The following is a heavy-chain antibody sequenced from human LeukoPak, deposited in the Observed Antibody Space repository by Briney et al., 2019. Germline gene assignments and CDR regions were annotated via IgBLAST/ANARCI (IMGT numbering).Heavy chain of an antibody. CDR1: GGTFSSYA. J-gene: IGHJ6*02. CDR2: IIPIFGTV. Sequence: ASVKVSCKASGGTFSSYAISWVRQAPGQGLERMGGIIPIFGTVNYAQKFQGRVTITADESTSTAYMELSSLRSEDTAVYYCARDRRCSGGSCYILAYYYYGMDVWGQGTTVTVSS. V-gene: IGHV1-69*01. D-gene: IGHD2-15*01. CDR3: ARDRRCSGGSCYILAYYYYGMDV.